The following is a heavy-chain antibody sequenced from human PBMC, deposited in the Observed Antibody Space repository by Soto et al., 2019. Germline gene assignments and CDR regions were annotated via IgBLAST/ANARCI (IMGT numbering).Heavy chain of an antibody. CDR1: GFTFSSSA. D-gene: IGHD4-17*01. J-gene: IGHJ4*02. CDR2: IDVGSANA. V-gene: IGHV1-58*01. Sequence: QMQLVQSGPEVKKPGTSVKVSSKTSGFTFSSSAVHWVRQARGHRLQWIGWIDVGSANANYAQMLQERVTIFRDMDKNTGYMGVRKLEPQETGGEYLWAGVGGYIYGLARHWGPGTLVTVSS. CDR3: WAGVGGYIYGLARH.